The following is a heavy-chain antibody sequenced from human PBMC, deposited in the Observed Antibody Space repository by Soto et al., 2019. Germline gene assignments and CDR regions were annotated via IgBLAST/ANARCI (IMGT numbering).Heavy chain of an antibody. CDR3: ARDHKGGYYYYGMDV. CDR2: ISSSGSTI. CDR1: GFTFSSYE. Sequence: LRLSCAASGFTFSSYEMNWVRQAPGKGLERVSYISSSGSTIYYADSVKGRFTISRDNAKNSLYLQMNSLRAEDTAVYYCARDHKGGYYYYGMDVWGQGTTVTVSS. V-gene: IGHV3-48*03. J-gene: IGHJ6*02.